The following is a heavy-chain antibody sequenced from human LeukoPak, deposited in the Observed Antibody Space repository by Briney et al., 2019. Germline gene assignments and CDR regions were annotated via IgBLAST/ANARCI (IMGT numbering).Heavy chain of an antibody. D-gene: IGHD4-17*01. J-gene: IGHJ4*02. Sequence: PGGSLRLSCAASGFTVRSDYLTWVRQAPGKGLEWVSLIYSGDSTYYADSVKGRFTISRDNSRNTLYLQMNSLRADDTAVYYCARAGNYYGDYDYWGQGTLVTVSS. CDR1: GFTVRSDY. CDR2: IYSGDST. V-gene: IGHV3-53*01. CDR3: ARAGNYYGDYDY.